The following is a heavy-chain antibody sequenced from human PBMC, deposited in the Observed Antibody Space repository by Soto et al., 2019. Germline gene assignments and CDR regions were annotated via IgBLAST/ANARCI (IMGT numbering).Heavy chain of an antibody. D-gene: IGHD4-17*01. V-gene: IGHV4-39*01. CDR3: ARPAEDDYGDYEHWGYYFDY. CDR1: GGSISSSSYY. CDR2: IYYSGST. Sequence: SETLSLTCTVSGGSISSSSYYWGWIRQPPGKGLEWIGSIYYSGSTYYNPSLKSRVTISVDTSKNQFSLKLSSVTAADTAVYYCARPAEDDYGDYEHWGYYFDYWGQGTLVTVYS. J-gene: IGHJ4*02.